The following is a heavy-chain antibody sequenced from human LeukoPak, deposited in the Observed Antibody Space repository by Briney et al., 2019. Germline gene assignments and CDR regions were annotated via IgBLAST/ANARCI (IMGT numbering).Heavy chain of an antibody. CDR1: GYPFITYE. J-gene: IGHJ3*02. D-gene: IGHD2/OR15-2a*01. CDR3: ANFLDAFDI. CDR2: VHPNSGST. V-gene: IGHV1-8*01. Sequence: ASVKVSCTTSGYPFITYEINWVRQAAGQGLEWMRWVHPNSGSTDYAQKFQGRVTMTRDTSISTAYMELSRLRSDDTAMYYCANFLDAFDIWGQGTMVTVSS.